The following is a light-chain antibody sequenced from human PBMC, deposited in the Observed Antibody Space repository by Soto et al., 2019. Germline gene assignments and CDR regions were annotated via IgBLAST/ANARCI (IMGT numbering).Light chain of an antibody. CDR2: DAS. V-gene: IGKV3-11*01. CDR3: QQRSNWPLT. Sequence: EIVLTQSPATLSVSPGERATLSCRASPSVTNYLAWYQQKPGQAPRLLIYDASNRATGIPARFSGSGSGTDFTLTISSLEPEDFAVYYCQQRSNWPLTFGQGTRLEI. CDR1: PSVTNY. J-gene: IGKJ5*01.